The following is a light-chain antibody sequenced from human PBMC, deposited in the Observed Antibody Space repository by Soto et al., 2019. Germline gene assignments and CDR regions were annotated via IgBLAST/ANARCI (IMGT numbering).Light chain of an antibody. J-gene: IGLJ2*01. Sequence: QSALTQPPSVSGAPGQRVSISCTGSSSNIGAGYDVHWYEHLPGTAPKLLIYQNNNRPSGVPDRSSGSKSGTSASLAITGLQAEDEADYYCQSYDSSLSAVVFGGGTKLTVL. CDR2: QNN. CDR3: QSYDSSLSAVV. V-gene: IGLV1-40*01. CDR1: SSNIGAGYD.